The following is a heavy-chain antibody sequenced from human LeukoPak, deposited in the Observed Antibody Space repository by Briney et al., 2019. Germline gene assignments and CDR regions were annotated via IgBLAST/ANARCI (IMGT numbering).Heavy chain of an antibody. Sequence: PGGSLRLSCAASGFTYSSYAMSWVRQAPGKGLEWVSAISGSGGSTNYADSVKGRFTISRDNSKNTLYLQMNSLRAEDTAVYYCAKEEGYYYDSGGYYVEYFQHWGQGTLVTVSS. V-gene: IGHV3-23*01. CDR1: GFTYSSYA. CDR3: AKEEGYYYDSGGYYVEYFQH. D-gene: IGHD3-22*01. J-gene: IGHJ1*01. CDR2: ISGSGGST.